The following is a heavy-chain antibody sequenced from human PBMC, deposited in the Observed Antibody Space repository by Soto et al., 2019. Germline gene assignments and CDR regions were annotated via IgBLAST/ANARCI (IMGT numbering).Heavy chain of an antibody. CDR3: ARSQSLRWLQLTGAFGI. V-gene: IGHV4-59*01. D-gene: IGHD5-12*01. Sequence: PSETLSRTCTVSGGSIMIYYWSWIRQPPGMGLEWIGYIYYSGSTNYNPSLKSRVTISVDTSKNQFSLKLSSVTAADTAVYYCARSQSLRWLQLTGAFGIWGQGTMVTVSS. J-gene: IGHJ3*02. CDR1: GGSIMIYY. CDR2: IYYSGST.